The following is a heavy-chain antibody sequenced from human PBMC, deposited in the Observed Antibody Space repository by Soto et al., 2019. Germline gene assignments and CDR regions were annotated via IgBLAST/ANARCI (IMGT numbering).Heavy chain of an antibody. V-gene: IGHV3-15*07. Sequence: PGGSLRLSCAASGFTFSNAWMNWVRQAPGKGLEWVGRIKSKTDGGTTDYAAPVKGRFTISRDDSKNTLYLQMNSLKTEDTAVYYCTTDQVRGYDWGSQDYGIDVWGQGTTVTVSS. J-gene: IGHJ6*02. CDR2: IKSKTDGGTT. CDR1: GFTFSNAW. CDR3: TTDQVRGYDWGSQDYGIDV. D-gene: IGHD5-12*01.